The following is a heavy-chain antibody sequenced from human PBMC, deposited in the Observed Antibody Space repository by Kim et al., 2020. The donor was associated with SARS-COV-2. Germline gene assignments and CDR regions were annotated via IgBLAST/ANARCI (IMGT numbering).Heavy chain of an antibody. V-gene: IGHV3-48*03. CDR2: ISDSSSHI. Sequence: GGSLRLSCAASGFTFSRYEMNWVRQAPGKGLEWVAYISDSSSHIYYADSVKGRFTVSRDNAKNSLYLQMNSLRAEDTAVYYCARDPSLADYGDYLYYFDCWGQGTLVTVSS. CDR3: ARDPSLADYGDYLYYFDC. CDR1: GFTFSRYE. D-gene: IGHD4-17*01. J-gene: IGHJ4*02.